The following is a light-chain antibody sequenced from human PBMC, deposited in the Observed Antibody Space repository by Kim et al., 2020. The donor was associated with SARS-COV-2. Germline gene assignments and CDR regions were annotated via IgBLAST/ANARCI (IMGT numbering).Light chain of an antibody. CDR2: AAS. Sequence: DFQMTQSPSSLSASVGDRVTITCRASQGISNYLAWYQHKPGKVPTLLIYAASTLQSGVPSRFSGSGSGTDFTLTISSLQPEDVATYYCQKYDIVPFTFGPGTKVDIK. CDR1: QGISNY. J-gene: IGKJ3*01. CDR3: QKYDIVPFT. V-gene: IGKV1-27*01.